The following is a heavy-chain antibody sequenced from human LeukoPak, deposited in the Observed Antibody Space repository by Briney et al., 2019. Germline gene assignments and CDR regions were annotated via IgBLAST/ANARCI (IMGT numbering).Heavy chain of an antibody. V-gene: IGHV1-2*02. CDR2: INPNSGGT. CDR3: ASDDMVRGVIPSH. D-gene: IGHD3-10*01. CDR1: GYTFTGYY. J-gene: IGHJ4*02. Sequence: ASVKVSCKASGYTFTGYYMHWVRQAPGQGLEWMGWINPNSGGTNYAQKFQGRVTMTRDTSISTAYMELSRLRSDDTAVYYCASDDMVRGVIPSHWGQGTLVTVSS.